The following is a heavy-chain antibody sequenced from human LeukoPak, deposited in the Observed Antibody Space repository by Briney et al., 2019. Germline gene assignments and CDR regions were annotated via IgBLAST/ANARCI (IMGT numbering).Heavy chain of an antibody. CDR1: GFTFSSYA. Sequence: GGSLRLSCSASGFTFSSYAMHWVRQAPGKGLEYVSAISSNGGSTYYADSVKGRFTISRDNSKNTLYLQMSSLRAEDTAAYYCVKGYYDSSGYEHFDYWGQGTLVTVSP. V-gene: IGHV3-64D*06. J-gene: IGHJ4*02. CDR2: ISSNGGST. D-gene: IGHD3-22*01. CDR3: VKGYYDSSGYEHFDY.